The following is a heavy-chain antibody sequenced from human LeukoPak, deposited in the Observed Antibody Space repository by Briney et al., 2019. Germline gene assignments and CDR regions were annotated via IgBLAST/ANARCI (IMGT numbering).Heavy chain of an antibody. D-gene: IGHD2-21*02. V-gene: IGHV3-21*01. Sequence: GGSLRLSCAASGFTFSSYSMNWVRQAPGKGLEWVSSISSSSSYMYYADSVKGRFTISRDNAKKSLFLQMNSLRAEDTAVYYCARGEGPPHRLYTVVVTAMPLGYWGQGTLVTVSS. CDR2: ISSSSSYM. J-gene: IGHJ4*02. CDR1: GFTFSSYS. CDR3: ARGEGPPHRLYTVVVTAMPLGY.